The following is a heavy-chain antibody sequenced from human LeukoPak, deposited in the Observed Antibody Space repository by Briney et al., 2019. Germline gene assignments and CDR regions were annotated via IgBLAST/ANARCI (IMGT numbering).Heavy chain of an antibody. D-gene: IGHD3-22*01. CDR2: IIPISGIA. CDR3: ARDLYYYDSGGPDY. CDR1: GDTFSSYG. J-gene: IGHJ4*02. Sequence: GASVKVSCKASGDTFSSYGLSWVRQAPGQGLEWMGRIIPISGIANYAQKLQDRVKINTDESTSTVYMELSSLRSEDTAVYYCARDLYYYDSGGPDYWGQGTLVSVSS. V-gene: IGHV1-69*05.